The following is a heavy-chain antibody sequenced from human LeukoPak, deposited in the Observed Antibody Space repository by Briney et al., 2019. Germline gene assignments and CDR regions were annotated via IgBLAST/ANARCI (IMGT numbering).Heavy chain of an antibody. CDR1: GGSISSSSYY. J-gene: IGHJ6*03. V-gene: IGHV4-39*01. CDR3: ARHRSIVVVPAAYYYYYYMDV. CDR2: IYYSGST. D-gene: IGHD2-2*01. Sequence: SETLSLTCTVSGGSISSSSYYWGWIRRPPGKGLEWIGSIYYSGSTYYNPSLKSRVTISVDTSKNQFSLKLSSVTAADTAVYYCARHRSIVVVPAAYYYYYYMDVWGKGTTVTVSS.